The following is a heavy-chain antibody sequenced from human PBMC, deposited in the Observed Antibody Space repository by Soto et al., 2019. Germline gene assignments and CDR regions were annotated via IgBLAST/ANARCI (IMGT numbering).Heavy chain of an antibody. J-gene: IGHJ4*02. Sequence: GGSLRLSCAASGFTFSSYAISWVRQAPGKGLEWVSAISGSGGSTYYADSVKGRFTISRDNSKNTLYLQMNSLRAEDTAVYYCEKDLESRYSNYFVHLGQGTLVTVSS. CDR3: EKDLESRYSNYFVH. V-gene: IGHV3-23*01. CDR1: GFTFSSYA. CDR2: ISGSGGST. D-gene: IGHD4-4*01.